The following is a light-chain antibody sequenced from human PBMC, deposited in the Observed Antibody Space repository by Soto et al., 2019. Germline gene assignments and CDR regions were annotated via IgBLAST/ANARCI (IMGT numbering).Light chain of an antibody. CDR3: QQYYSTTADT. CDR2: WAS. CDR1: QSVLYSSNNKNY. Sequence: DIVMTQSPDSLAVSLGERATINCKSSQSVLYSSNNKNYLAWYQQKPGQPPKLLIYWASTRESGVPDRFSGSGSGTDFTLTISSLQAEDVAVYYCQQYYSTTADTFGPGTKVDIK. J-gene: IGKJ3*01. V-gene: IGKV4-1*01.